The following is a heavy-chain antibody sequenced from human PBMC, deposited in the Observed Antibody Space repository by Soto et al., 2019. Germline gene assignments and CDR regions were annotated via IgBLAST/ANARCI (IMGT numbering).Heavy chain of an antibody. Sequence: QVQLVQSGAEVKKPGSSVKVSCKASGGTFSSYAISWVRQAPGQGLEWMGGIIPIFGTAHYAQKFQCRVTITADESTSTAYMEVSSLRSEYTAVYYCARLGGYSYGNNDYWGQGALVTGSS. CDR1: GGTFSSYA. D-gene: IGHD5-18*01. CDR3: ARLGGYSYGNNDY. J-gene: IGHJ4*02. CDR2: IIPIFGTA. V-gene: IGHV1-69*01.